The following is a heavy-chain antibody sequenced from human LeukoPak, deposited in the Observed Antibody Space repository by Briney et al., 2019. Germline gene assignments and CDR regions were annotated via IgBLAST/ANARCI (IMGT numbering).Heavy chain of an antibody. CDR2: MYSRGST. D-gene: IGHD4-17*01. V-gene: IGHV4-59*08. CDR1: SGSISSYS. J-gene: IGHJ3*02. Sequence: SETLSLTCTVSSGSISSYSWSWIRQPPGKGLEWIGYMYSRGSTNDDPSLKGRVTISRDTSKNQLSLRVTSVTAADTAMYYCARHYLYGDPPAFDIWGQGTMVTVSS. CDR3: ARHYLYGDPPAFDI.